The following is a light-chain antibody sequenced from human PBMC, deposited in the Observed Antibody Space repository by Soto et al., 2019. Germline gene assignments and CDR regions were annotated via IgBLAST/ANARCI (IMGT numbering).Light chain of an antibody. V-gene: IGKV1-5*03. J-gene: IGKJ5*01. CDR2: KAS. Sequence: DIQMTQSPSTLSASVGDRVTITCRASQNIVDWLAWYQQKPGKAPKLLIYKASSLESGVPSRFSGSGSGTEFTLTISSLQTDDFATYYCQQYNSYDYTFGQGTRLEIK. CDR1: QNIVDW. CDR3: QQYNSYDYT.